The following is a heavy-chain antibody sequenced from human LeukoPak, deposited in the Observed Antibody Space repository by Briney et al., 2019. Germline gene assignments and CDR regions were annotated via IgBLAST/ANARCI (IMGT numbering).Heavy chain of an antibody. CDR2: INSDGSST. Sequence: GGSLRLSCAASGFSFSSYWMHWVRQAPGKGLVWISRINSDGSSTNYADSVKGRFTISRDNAKNTLYLQMNSLRAEDTAVYYCARQTETGLDNWGLGTMVTVSS. CDR3: ARQTETGLDN. CDR1: GFSFSSYW. V-gene: IGHV3-74*01. J-gene: IGHJ3*02.